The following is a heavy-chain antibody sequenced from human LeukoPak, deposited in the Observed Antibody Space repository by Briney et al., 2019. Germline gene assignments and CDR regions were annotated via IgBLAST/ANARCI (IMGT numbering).Heavy chain of an antibody. Sequence: ASVTVSCKASGGTFSSYAISWVRQAPGQGLEWMGWISANNGDTDYAQKLQGRVTLTTDTSTSTAYMELRSLRSDDTAVYYCAKTRDTFFDYWGQGTLVTVSS. CDR3: AKTRDTFFDY. D-gene: IGHD3-16*01. V-gene: IGHV1-18*01. J-gene: IGHJ4*02. CDR2: ISANNGDT. CDR1: GGTFSSYA.